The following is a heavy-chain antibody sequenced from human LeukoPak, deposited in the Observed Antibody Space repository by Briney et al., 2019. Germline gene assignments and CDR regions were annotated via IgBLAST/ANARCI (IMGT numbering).Heavy chain of an antibody. Sequence: SETLSLTCTVSGGSISSYYWSWIRQPPGKGLEWIGYIYYSGSTNYNPSLKSRVTISVDTSKNQFSLKLSSVTAADTAVYYCARSHTMYGNWFDPWGQGTLVTVSS. CDR2: IYYSGST. CDR1: GGSISSYY. J-gene: IGHJ5*02. CDR3: ARSHTMYGNWFDP. V-gene: IGHV4-59*12. D-gene: IGHD3-10*02.